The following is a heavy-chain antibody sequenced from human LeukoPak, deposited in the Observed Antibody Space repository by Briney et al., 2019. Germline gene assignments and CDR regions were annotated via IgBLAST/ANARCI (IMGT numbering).Heavy chain of an antibody. CDR1: EFTFSNYW. CDR2: ITQDGSEK. Sequence: GGSLRLSCTASEFTFSNYWMTWVRQAPGKGLEWVANITQDGSEKYYVDSVKGRFTISRDHAKNSLYLQMNSLRVEDTAVYYCARNTGYKDFDYWGHGTLVTVSS. D-gene: IGHD5-24*01. V-gene: IGHV3-7*01. J-gene: IGHJ4*01. CDR3: ARNTGYKDFDY.